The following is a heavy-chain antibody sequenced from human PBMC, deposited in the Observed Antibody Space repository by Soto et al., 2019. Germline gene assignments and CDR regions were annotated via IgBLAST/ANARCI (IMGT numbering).Heavy chain of an antibody. CDR2: IWYDGSNK. CDR1: GFTFSSYG. Sequence: QVQLVESGGGVVQPGRSLRLSCAASGFTFSSYGMHWVRQAPGKGLEWVAVIWYDGSNKYYADSVKGRFTISRDNSKNTLYLQMNSLRADDTAVYYCARGFPPRGRISCYFDYWGQGTLVTVSS. J-gene: IGHJ4*02. V-gene: IGHV3-33*01. D-gene: IGHD2-15*01. CDR3: ARGFPPRGRISCYFDY.